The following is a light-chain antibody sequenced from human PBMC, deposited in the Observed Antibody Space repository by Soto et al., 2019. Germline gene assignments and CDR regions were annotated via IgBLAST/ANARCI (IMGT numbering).Light chain of an antibody. V-gene: IGKV4-1*01. CDR3: HQYYSRPYT. CDR2: WSS. CDR1: QSVLYSSNNKNY. J-gene: IGKJ2*01. Sequence: DIVLTQSPDSLAVSLGERATIHCKSSQSVLYSSNNKNYLAWYQQKPGQPPKLLIYWSSTREYGVPDRFSGSGSGTYFTLTISSLQPEDVAAYYCHQYYSRPYTFSQGTKLEIK.